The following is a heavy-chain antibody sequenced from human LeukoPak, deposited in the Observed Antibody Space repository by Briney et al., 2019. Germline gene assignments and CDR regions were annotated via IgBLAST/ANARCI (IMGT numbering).Heavy chain of an antibody. CDR3: AKDRRGCSSTSCYYQFDY. CDR2: ISDSGGST. J-gene: IGHJ4*02. CDR1: GFTFSSYA. Sequence: GGSLRLSCAASGFTFSSYAMSWVRQAPGKGLEWVSAISDSGGSTYYADSVKGRFTISRDNSKNTVYLQMNSLRAEDTAVYYCAKDRRGCSSTSCYYQFDYWGQGTLVTVSP. V-gene: IGHV3-23*01. D-gene: IGHD2-2*01.